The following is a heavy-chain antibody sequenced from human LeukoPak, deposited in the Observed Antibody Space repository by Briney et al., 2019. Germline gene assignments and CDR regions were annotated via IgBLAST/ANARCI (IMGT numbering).Heavy chain of an antibody. D-gene: IGHD6-13*01. CDR3: AREGSSRRSGDDY. V-gene: IGHV1-8*01. Sequence: GASVKVSCKASGYTFTTYDINWVRQATGQGLEWMGWMNPNSGNTGYAQKFQGRVTMTRNTSISTAYMELSSLRSEDMAVYYCAREGSSRRSGDDYWGQGTLVTVSS. CDR2: MNPNSGNT. CDR1: GYTFTTYD. J-gene: IGHJ4*02.